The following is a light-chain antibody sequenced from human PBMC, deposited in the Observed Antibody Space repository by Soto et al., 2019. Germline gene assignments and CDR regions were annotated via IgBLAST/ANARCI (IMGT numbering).Light chain of an antibody. CDR3: HQYGNSPGT. CDR2: AAS. CDR1: QTVISPF. J-gene: IGKJ1*01. Sequence: EIVLTQSPGTLSLSPGERATLSCRASQTVISPFLAWYQQKPGQAPGLLIYAASSRAAGIPGWFSGSGSGTEFTLTISRLEPEDFAVYYCHQYGNSPGTFGQGTKVEIK. V-gene: IGKV3-20*01.